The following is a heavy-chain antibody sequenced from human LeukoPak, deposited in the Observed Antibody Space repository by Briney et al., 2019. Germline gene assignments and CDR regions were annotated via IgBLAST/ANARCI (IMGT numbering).Heavy chain of an antibody. V-gene: IGHV1-2*02. J-gene: IGHJ6*03. CDR3: ARRKYYYDSSGYSPYYYMDV. Sequence: ASVKVSCKASGYTFTGYYMHWVRQAPGQGLEWIGWINPNSGGTNYAQKFQGRVTMTRDTSISTAYMELSRLRSDDTAVYYCARRKYYYDSSGYSPYYYMDVWGKGTTVTVSS. CDR1: GYTFTGYY. CDR2: INPNSGGT. D-gene: IGHD3-22*01.